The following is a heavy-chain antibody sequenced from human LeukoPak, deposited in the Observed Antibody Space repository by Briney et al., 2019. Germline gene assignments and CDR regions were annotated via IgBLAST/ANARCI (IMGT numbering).Heavy chain of an antibody. D-gene: IGHD1-7*01. Sequence: SETLSLTCSVSGGSIISYYWTWIRQSDGRGLEWIGRIYTSGSTEYNPSLKSRVTMSSDTSNNQLSLNLTSVTVADTAVYYCAKGELELGYWGHGILVTVSS. CDR2: IYTSGST. V-gene: IGHV4-4*07. J-gene: IGHJ4*01. CDR3: AKGELELGY. CDR1: GGSIISYY.